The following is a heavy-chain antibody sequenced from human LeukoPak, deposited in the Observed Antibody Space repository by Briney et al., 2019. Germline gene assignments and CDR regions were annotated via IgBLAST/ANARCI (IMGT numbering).Heavy chain of an antibody. V-gene: IGHV3-53*01. Sequence: GGSLRLSCAASGFTVSSNYMSWVRQAPGKGLEWVSIIYSGGSTFYADSVKGRFTISRDNAKNSLYLQMNSLRAEDTAVYYCAKDSSGYISDAFDIWGQGTMVAVSS. J-gene: IGHJ3*02. CDR1: GFTVSSNY. D-gene: IGHD3-22*01. CDR3: AKDSSGYISDAFDI. CDR2: IYSGGST.